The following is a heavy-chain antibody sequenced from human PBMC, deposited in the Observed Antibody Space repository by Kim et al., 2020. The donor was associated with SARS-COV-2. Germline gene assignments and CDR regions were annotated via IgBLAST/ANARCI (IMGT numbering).Heavy chain of an antibody. V-gene: IGHV1-69*01. Sequence: KFEGRVTMTADESTSTAYMELSSLRSEDTAVYYCARESWAIAARPDYFDYWGQGTLVTVSS. J-gene: IGHJ4*02. CDR3: ARESWAIAARPDYFDY. D-gene: IGHD6-6*01.